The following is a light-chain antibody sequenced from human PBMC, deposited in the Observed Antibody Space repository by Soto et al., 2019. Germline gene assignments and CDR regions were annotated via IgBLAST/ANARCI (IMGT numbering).Light chain of an antibody. J-gene: IGKJ3*01. CDR2: GAS. V-gene: IGKV3-15*01. CDR1: QSVSSR. CDR3: QQYNNLSL. Sequence: EIVMTQSPATLSVSPGERATLSCRASQSVSSRLAWYQQKPGQAPRLLIYGASTRATGIPARFSGSGSGTEFTLTISSLQSEDFAVDYCQQYNNLSLFGPGNKVDIK.